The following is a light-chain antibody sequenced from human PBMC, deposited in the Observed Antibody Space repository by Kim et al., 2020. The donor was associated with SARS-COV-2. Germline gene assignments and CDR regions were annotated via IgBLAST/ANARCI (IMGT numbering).Light chain of an antibody. Sequence: LSPGERATLSCRASQSVSSYLAWYQQTPGQAPRLLIYDASNRVTGIPARFSGSGSGTDFTLTISSLEPEDFAVYYCQQRSSWPITFGQGTRLEIK. J-gene: IGKJ5*01. V-gene: IGKV3-11*01. CDR3: QQRSSWPIT. CDR2: DAS. CDR1: QSVSSY.